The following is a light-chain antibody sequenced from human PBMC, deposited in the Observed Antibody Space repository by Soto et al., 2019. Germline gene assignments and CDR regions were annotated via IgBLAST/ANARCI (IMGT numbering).Light chain of an antibody. J-gene: IGLJ3*02. CDR2: RNK. V-gene: IGLV1-47*01. CDR3: AAWDDSLSGRV. CDR1: NANIGSNS. Sequence: QSVLPQPPSASGTPGQRVTISCSGSNANIGSNSVYWYQQFPGTAPKLLIYRNKQRPSGVPDRFSGSKSGTSASLVISGLRSEDEAGYYCAAWDDSLSGRVFGGGTKLTVL.